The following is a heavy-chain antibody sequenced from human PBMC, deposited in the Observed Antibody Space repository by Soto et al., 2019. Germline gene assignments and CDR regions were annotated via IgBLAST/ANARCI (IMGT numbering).Heavy chain of an antibody. J-gene: IGHJ6*02. CDR1: GGTFSTLW. CDR3: ARGIRNYYGVDV. V-gene: IGHV3-74*01. Sequence: GGSLRLSWAAAGGTFSTLWMHWVRQAPGTGLEWVSRIKGDGSSTSYADSVKGRFTISRDNAKNTLYLQMNSLGAEDTAVYWCARGIRNYYGVDVWGQGTTVTVSS. CDR2: IKGDGSST.